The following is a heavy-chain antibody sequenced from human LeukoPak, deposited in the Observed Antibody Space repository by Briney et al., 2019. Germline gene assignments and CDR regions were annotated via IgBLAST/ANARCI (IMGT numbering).Heavy chain of an antibody. CDR3: ARVPKYYASGSYSSSLYFDY. J-gene: IGHJ4*02. D-gene: IGHD3-10*01. CDR1: GFTFSSYG. CDR2: IRYDGSNK. V-gene: IGHV3-30*02. Sequence: GGSLRLSCAASGFTFSSYGMHWVRQAPGKGLEWVAFIRYDGSNKYYADSVKGRFTISRDNSKNTLYLQMNSLRAEDTAVYYCARVPKYYASGSYSSSLYFDYWGQGTLVTVSS.